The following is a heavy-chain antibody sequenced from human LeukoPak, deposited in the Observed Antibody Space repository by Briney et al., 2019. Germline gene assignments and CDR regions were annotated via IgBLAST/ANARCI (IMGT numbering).Heavy chain of an antibody. CDR2: TYYRSKWYN. Sequence: SQTLPLTCAISGDSVSSNSAAWNWIRQSPSRGLEWLGRTYYRSKWYNDYAVSVKSRITINPDTSKNQFSLQLNSVTPEDTAVYYCARVGGYCSGGSCDWYNWFDPWGQGTLVTVSS. CDR1: GDSVSSNSAA. CDR3: ARVGGYCSGGSCDWYNWFDP. D-gene: IGHD2-15*01. V-gene: IGHV6-1*01. J-gene: IGHJ5*02.